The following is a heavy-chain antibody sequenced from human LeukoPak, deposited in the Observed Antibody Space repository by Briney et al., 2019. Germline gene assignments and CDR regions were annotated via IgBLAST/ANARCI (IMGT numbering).Heavy chain of an antibody. CDR3: ARADWDTAMIDY. CDR2: ISSSSSYI. V-gene: IGHV3-21*01. D-gene: IGHD5-18*01. J-gene: IGHJ4*02. CDR1: GFTFSSYG. Sequence: GGTLRLSCAASGFTFSSYGMSWVRQAPGKGLEWVSSISSSSSYIYYADSVKGRFTISRDNAKNSLYLQMNSLRAEDTAVYYCARADWDTAMIDYWGQGTLVTVSS.